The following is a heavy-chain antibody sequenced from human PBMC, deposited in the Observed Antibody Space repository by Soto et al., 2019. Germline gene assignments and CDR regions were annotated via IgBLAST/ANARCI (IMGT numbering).Heavy chain of an antibody. D-gene: IGHD2-2*01. CDR2: ISYDGSNK. J-gene: IGHJ4*02. CDR3: AAYCSSSSCYGRDY. Sequence: GGSLRLSCAASGFTFSSYGMHWVRQAPGKGLEWVAVISYDGSNKYYADSVKGRFTVSRDNAKNSVYLQMNSLRAEDTAVYYCAAYCSSSSCYGRDYWGQGTLVTVSS. V-gene: IGHV3-30*03. CDR1: GFTFSSYG.